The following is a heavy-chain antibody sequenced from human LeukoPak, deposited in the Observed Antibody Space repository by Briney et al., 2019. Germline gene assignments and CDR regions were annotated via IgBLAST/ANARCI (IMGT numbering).Heavy chain of an antibody. V-gene: IGHV3-21*01. CDR3: ARDLDDGVCSGGSCYSAIGFDY. CDR1: GFTFSSYS. Sequence: PGGSLRLSCAASGFTFSSYSMNWVRQAPGKGLEWASSISSSSSYIYYADSVKGRFTISRDNAKNSLYLQMNSLRAEDTAVYYCARDLDDGVCSGGSCYSAIGFDYWGQGTLVTVSS. J-gene: IGHJ4*02. CDR2: ISSSSSYI. D-gene: IGHD2-15*01.